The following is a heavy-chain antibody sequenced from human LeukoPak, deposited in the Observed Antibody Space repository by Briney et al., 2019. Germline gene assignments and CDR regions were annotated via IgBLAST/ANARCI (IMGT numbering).Heavy chain of an antibody. Sequence: ASVKVSCKASGYTFTSYYIHWGRQAPGQGAEWMGIIYPSGGSTTYTQKFQGRVTMTRDMSTSTVYMELSSLRSEDTAVYYCAIGYCRGGSCDDEPGDAFDIWGQGTMVAVSS. CDR3: AIGYCRGGSCDDEPGDAFDI. CDR1: GYTFTSYY. J-gene: IGHJ3*02. D-gene: IGHD2-15*01. CDR2: IYPSGGST. V-gene: IGHV1-46*01.